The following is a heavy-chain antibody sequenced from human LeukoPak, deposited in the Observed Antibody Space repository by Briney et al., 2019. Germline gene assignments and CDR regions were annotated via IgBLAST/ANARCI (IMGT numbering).Heavy chain of an antibody. CDR1: GFTFSDYY. V-gene: IGHV3-11*01. CDR3: AKHRFESGGYHSTD. Sequence: GGSLRLSCAASGFTFSDYYMSWIRQAPGKGLEWVSYISSSGSTIYCADSVKGRFTISRDNSKNTLYLQMNSLRDEDTAVYYCAKHRFESGGYHSTDWGQGTLVTVSS. J-gene: IGHJ4*02. D-gene: IGHD3-22*01. CDR2: ISSSGSTI.